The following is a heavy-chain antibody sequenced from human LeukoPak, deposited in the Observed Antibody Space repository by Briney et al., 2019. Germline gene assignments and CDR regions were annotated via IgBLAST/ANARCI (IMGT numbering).Heavy chain of an antibody. D-gene: IGHD1-26*01. CDR3: AGGDAGSFSGYDY. Sequence: ASVKVSCKASGYTFTNYYMHWVRQAPGQGPEWMGVINPSSGSTTYAQKFQDRVTMTRDTSTSTVYMEVSSLRSEDTAMYYCAGGDAGSFSGYDYWGQGTLVTVSS. J-gene: IGHJ4*02. CDR2: INPSSGST. V-gene: IGHV1-46*01. CDR1: GYTFTNYY.